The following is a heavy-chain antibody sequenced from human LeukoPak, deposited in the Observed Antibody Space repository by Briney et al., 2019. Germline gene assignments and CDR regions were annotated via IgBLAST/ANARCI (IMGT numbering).Heavy chain of an antibody. V-gene: IGHV4-38-2*02. CDR3: ARESTPGGSGLAYFDY. Sequence: SETLSLTCTVSGYSISSGYYWGWIRQPPGKGLEWIGIIYHSGSTYYNPSLKSRVTISVDTSKNQFSLKLSSVTAADTAVYYCARESTPGGSGLAYFDYWGQGTLVTVSS. CDR2: IYHSGST. J-gene: IGHJ4*02. D-gene: IGHD3-10*01. CDR1: GYSISSGYY.